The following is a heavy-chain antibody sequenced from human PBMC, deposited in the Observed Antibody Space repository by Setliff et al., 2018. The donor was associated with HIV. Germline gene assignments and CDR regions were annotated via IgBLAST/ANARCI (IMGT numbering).Heavy chain of an antibody. J-gene: IGHJ6*03. CDR2: IYYTGST. Sequence: KPSETLSLTCTVSGASISSSSHHWAWIRQPPGKGLEYIGNIYYTGSTHHNPSLESRVATSVDTSKNQFSLKLSSVTAADTAVYYCARIVRWELVATSTFFYYYMDVWGKGTTVTSP. CDR1: GASISSSSHH. D-gene: IGHD1-26*01. CDR3: ARIVRWELVATSTFFYYYMDV. V-gene: IGHV4-39*01.